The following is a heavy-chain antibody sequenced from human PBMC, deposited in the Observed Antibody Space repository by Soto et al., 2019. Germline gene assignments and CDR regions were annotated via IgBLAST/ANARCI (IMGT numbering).Heavy chain of an antibody. CDR3: ARVYYYGSGSYYFDY. J-gene: IGHJ4*02. CDR2: ISAYNGNT. CDR1: GYTFTSYG. V-gene: IGHV1-18*01. D-gene: IGHD3-10*01. Sequence: EASVKVSCKASGYTFTSYGISWVRQAPGQGLEWMGWISAYNGNTNYAQKLQGRVTMTTDTSTSTAYMELRSLRSDDTAVYYCARVYYYGSGSYYFDYWGQGTLVTVSS.